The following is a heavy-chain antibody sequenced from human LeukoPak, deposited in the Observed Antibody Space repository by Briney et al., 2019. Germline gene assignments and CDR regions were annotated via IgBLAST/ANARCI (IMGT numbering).Heavy chain of an antibody. CDR3: ASGPYYFAY. CDR1: GFSVNNNY. Sequence: GGSLRLSCAVFGFSVNNNYMTWVRQAPGKGLEWVSLIYSDGSTYYADSVKGRFTISRDDSNNTVFLQMNGLRAEDTAVYYCASGPYYFAYWGQGTLVNVS. V-gene: IGHV3-53*01. CDR2: IYSDGST. J-gene: IGHJ4*02.